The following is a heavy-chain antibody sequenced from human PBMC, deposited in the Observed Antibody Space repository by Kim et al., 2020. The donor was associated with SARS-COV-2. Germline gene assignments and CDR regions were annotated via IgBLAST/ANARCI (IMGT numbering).Heavy chain of an antibody. D-gene: IGHD5-18*01. CDR3: AMTGYMDSRDF. J-gene: IGHJ4*02. CDR1: GDSITNYY. CDR2: LYYSGST. Sequence: SETLSLTCSVSGDSITNYYWSWIRQSPGKRLGWIGVLYYSGSTNYNPSFKSRVTISMDTSQNQFSLRLTSVTAADTAIYYCAMTGYMDSRDFWGQGTLVTVSS. V-gene: IGHV4-59*03.